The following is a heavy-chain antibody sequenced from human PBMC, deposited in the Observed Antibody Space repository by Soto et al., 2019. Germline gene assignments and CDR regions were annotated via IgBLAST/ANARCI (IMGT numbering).Heavy chain of an antibody. J-gene: IGHJ4*02. V-gene: IGHV3-15*01. CDR1: GFAFSDAS. Sequence: DVQLVESGGDLVKPGGSLRLSCAASGFAFSDASMSCVRQAPGKGLEWVGRIKTKSSGGTTDYAAPVKGRFTISRDDSKNTGYLQMDSLKAEDTAVYSCTPLASGHYGYDFWGQGTLVTVSS. D-gene: IGHD3-3*01. CDR3: TPLASGHYGYDF. CDR2: IKTKSSGGTT.